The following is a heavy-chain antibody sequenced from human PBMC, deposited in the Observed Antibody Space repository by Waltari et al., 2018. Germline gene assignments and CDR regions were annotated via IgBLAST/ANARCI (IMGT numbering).Heavy chain of an antibody. CDR2: IYSGGTT. CDR1: GFTFSTYA. V-gene: IGHV3-23*03. J-gene: IGHJ4*02. CDR3: ARGGDY. Sequence: EVQLLESGGGLVQPGGSLRLSCAASGFTFSTYAMSWVRQAPGKRREWVSVIYSGGTTYYADSVKGRFTISRDNSKNTLYLQMNSLRAEDTAVYYCARGGDYWGQGTLVTVSS.